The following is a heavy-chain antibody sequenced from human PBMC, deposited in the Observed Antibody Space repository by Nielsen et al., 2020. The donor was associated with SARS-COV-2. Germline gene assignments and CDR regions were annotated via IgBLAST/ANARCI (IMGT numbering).Heavy chain of an antibody. J-gene: IGHJ4*02. D-gene: IGHD2-15*01. CDR2: ISSSSSYI. V-gene: IGHV3-21*01. Sequence: WIRQPPGKGLEWVSSISSSSSYIYYADSVKGRFTISRDNSKNTLYLQMNSLRAEDTAVYYCARDHGRDCSGGSCYSGDYWGQGTLVTVSS. CDR3: ARDHGRDCSGGSCYSGDY.